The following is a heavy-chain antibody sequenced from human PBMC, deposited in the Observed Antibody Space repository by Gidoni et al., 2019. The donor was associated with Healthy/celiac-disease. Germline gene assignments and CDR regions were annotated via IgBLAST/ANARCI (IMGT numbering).Heavy chain of an antibody. CDR3: ARGGYSYGYYFDY. D-gene: IGHD5-18*01. CDR1: GFTVSSNY. CDR2: IYSGGST. V-gene: IGHV3-53*02. J-gene: IGHJ4*02. Sequence: EVQLVETGGGLIQPGGSLRLSCAASGFTVSSNYMSWVSVIYSGGSTYYADSVKGRFTISRDNSKNTLYLQMNSLRAEDTAVYYCARGGYSYGYYFDYWGQGTLVTVSS.